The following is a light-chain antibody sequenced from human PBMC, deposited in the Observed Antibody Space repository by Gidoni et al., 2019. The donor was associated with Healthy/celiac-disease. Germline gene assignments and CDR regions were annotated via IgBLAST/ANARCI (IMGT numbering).Light chain of an antibody. CDR2: DAS. CDR3: QQRSNWPIT. V-gene: IGKV3-11*01. J-gene: IGKJ5*01. CDR1: QSVSSY. Sequence: EIVLTQSPATLSLSPGERATLSCRARQSVSSYLAWYQQKPGQAPRLLIYDASNRATGIPARFSGSGSGTDFTFTISSLEPEDFAVYYCQQRSNWPITFGQGTRLEIK.